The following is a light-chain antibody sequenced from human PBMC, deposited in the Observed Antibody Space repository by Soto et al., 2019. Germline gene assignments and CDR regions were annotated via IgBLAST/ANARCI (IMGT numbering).Light chain of an antibody. J-gene: IGKJ1*01. Sequence: SLSLATVSLSTRERATLSCSATQSSSSSWVAWYHQKPGKAPRLLIYGASSRATGVPDRFSGSGSGTDFTLTISSLHPEDFAMYYCQHYGSSPRTFGQGTKVDIK. CDR1: QSSSSSW. V-gene: IGKV3-20*01. CDR3: QHYGSSPRT. CDR2: GAS.